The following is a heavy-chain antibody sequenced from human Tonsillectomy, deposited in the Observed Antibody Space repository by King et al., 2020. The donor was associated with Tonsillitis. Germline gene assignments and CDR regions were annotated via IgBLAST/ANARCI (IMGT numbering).Heavy chain of an antibody. CDR3: ARSGGNDYYYSVNY. V-gene: IGHV4-59*01. J-gene: IGHJ4*02. Sequence: QLQESGPGLVKPSETLSLTCTVSGGSISRFYWSWIRQPPGKGLEWIGYIYYSGTTNYNPSLKSRVSISVDTSRNQFSLKLTSVTAADTAVYYCARSGGNDYYYSVNYWGQGTLVTVSS. CDR2: IYYSGTT. CDR1: GGSISRFY. D-gene: IGHD3-22*01.